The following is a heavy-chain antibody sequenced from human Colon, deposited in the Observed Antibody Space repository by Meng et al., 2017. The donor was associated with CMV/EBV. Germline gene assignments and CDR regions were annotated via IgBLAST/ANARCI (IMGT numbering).Heavy chain of an antibody. CDR1: GFSISDYY. D-gene: IGHD2-15*01. CDR3: ARGRRDIGFDS. CDR2: IGGAAGVT. J-gene: IGHJ4*02. Sequence: QVHRVESGGGSVKPGGSLRLSCAASGFSISDYYVSWIRQAPGKGLEWISYIGGAAGVTYYADSLKGRFTISRDNARQSLYLQMASLRVEDTAIYYCARGRRDIGFDSWGQGALVTVSS. V-gene: IGHV3-11*01.